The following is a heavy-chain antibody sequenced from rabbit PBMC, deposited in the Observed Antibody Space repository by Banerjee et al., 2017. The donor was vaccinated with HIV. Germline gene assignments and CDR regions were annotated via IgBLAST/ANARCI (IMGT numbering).Heavy chain of an antibody. J-gene: IGHJ4*01. D-gene: IGHD4-1*01. CDR1: GFSFSSSYW. CDR3: ARDLAGVIGWNFNF. CDR2: INGDSSGST. Sequence: QAQLEESGGDLVQPGASLTLTCTASGFSFSSSYWIYRVRQAPGKGLEWIACINGDSSGSTYYASWAKGRFTISKSSSTTVTLQMTSLTAADTATYFCARDLAGVIGWNFNFWGPGTLVTVS. V-gene: IGHV1S45*01.